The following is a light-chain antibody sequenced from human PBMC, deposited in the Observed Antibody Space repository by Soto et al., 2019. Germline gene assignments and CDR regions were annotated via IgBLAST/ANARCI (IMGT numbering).Light chain of an antibody. CDR3: SSYTSSSAGV. J-gene: IGLJ1*01. Sequence: QSVLTQPASVSGSPGQSITISCTGTSSDVSGYNYVSWYQQHPGKAPKLMIYDVSNRPSGVSNRFSGSKSGNTASLTISGLQAEDEADYYCSSYTSSSAGVFGTGTKLTVL. V-gene: IGLV2-14*01. CDR2: DVS. CDR1: SSDVSGYNY.